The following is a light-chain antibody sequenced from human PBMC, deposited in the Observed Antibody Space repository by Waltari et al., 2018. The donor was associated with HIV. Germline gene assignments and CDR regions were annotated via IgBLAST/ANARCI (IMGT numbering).Light chain of an antibody. CDR2: ADA. J-gene: IGLJ2*01. CDR3: STWDERLNGVV. Sequence: LTQPHSVSESPGETVTLSCTRSSGSIANYYVQWYQQFSRAAPKLLIYADAQRPSGVPDRFSGSKSGTSASLVISGLQSEDEADYYCSTWDERLNGVVFGGGTRLTVV. CDR1: SGSIANYY. V-gene: IGLV1-44*01.